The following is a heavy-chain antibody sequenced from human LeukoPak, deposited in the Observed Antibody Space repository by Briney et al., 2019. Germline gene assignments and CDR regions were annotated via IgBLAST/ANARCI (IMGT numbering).Heavy chain of an antibody. D-gene: IGHD3-22*01. CDR1: GGSISSGGYY. V-gene: IGHV4-31*03. Sequence: SQTLSLTCTVSGGSISSGGYYWSWIRQHPGKGLGWIGYIYYSGSTYYKPSLKSRVTISVDTSKNQFSLKLSSVTAADTAVYYCARAPFPYYYDSSGYYPGRYGWFDPWGQGTLVTVSS. CDR2: IYYSGST. J-gene: IGHJ5*02. CDR3: ARAPFPYYYDSSGYYPGRYGWFDP.